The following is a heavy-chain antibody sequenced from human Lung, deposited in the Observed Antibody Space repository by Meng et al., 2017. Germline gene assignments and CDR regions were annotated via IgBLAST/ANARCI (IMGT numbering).Heavy chain of an antibody. CDR2: ISAYIGTK. D-gene: IGHD3-16*01. J-gene: IGHJ4*02. CDR1: GYTFNSYS. V-gene: IGHV1-18*01. Sequence: QVQLVQSGAEVKKPGASVKVSCKTSGYTFNSYSVSWVRQAPGQGLEWMGWISAYIGTKNYAPKFQDRVTMTIDKSPATAYMELGGLGFKQTAKYFRGRGKGNGGGDLDYWGQGTLVTVSS. CDR3: GRGKGNGGGDLDY.